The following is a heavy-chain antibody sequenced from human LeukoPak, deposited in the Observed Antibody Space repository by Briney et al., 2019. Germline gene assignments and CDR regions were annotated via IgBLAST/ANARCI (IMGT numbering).Heavy chain of an antibody. CDR1: GFTFSRYA. J-gene: IGHJ4*02. D-gene: IGHD6-13*01. Sequence: GRSLRLSCAASGFTFSRYAMSWVRQAPGEGLEWVSAISTNGGSTYFADSVKGRFTITRDNSKNTLSLEMNSLIPEDTAVYYCVKGSAGSRPYYFDYWGQGTLLTVSS. CDR3: VKGSAGSRPYYFDY. V-gene: IGHV3-23*01. CDR2: ISTNGGST.